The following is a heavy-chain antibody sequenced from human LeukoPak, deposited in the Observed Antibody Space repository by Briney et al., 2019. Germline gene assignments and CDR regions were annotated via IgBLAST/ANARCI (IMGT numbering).Heavy chain of an antibody. CDR2: ISYSGSYI. Sequence: GGSLRLSCAASTFTLSSYNMNWVRQAPGKGLEWVSSISYSGSYIYYRDSVKGRFTISRDSAENSVYLQMNSLRAEDTAVYYCATLGNWGQGTLVTVSS. V-gene: IGHV3-21*06. CDR1: TFTLSSYN. D-gene: IGHD7-27*01. J-gene: IGHJ4*02. CDR3: ATLGN.